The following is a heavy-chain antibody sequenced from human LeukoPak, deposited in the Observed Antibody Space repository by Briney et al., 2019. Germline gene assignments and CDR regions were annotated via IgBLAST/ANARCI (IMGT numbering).Heavy chain of an antibody. CDR1: DGSMISYH. V-gene: IGHV4-59*08. CDR3: ARHGTISSESYFDY. D-gene: IGHD1-14*01. CDR2: IHNSGRT. J-gene: IGHJ4*02. Sequence: SETLSLTCSVSDGSMISYHWSWIRQSPGKGLEWIGYIHNSGRTNYNPSLKSRVTGFVDTSKNQVSLRLSSVTAADTAVYYCARHGTISSESYFDYWGQGALVTVSS.